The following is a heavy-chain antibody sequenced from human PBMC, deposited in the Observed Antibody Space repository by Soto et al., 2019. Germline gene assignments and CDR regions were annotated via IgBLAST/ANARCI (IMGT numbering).Heavy chain of an antibody. J-gene: IGHJ4*02. CDR3: AAGSGGVGLSFDS. Sequence: QVQLQESGPGLVKPSQTLSLSCTVSGGSITSDSYYWTWIRPHQGKGLEWSGYVYYSGNTYYNTSLKSRLTISLDTSKKQFSLKLTSVTAADTAVYFCAAGSGGVGLSFDSWGQGILVTVSS. D-gene: IGHD1-26*01. CDR1: GGSITSDSYY. CDR2: VYYSGNT. V-gene: IGHV4-31*03.